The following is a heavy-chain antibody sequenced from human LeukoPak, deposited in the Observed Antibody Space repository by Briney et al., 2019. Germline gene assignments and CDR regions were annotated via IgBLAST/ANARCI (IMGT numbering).Heavy chain of an antibody. CDR3: ARRGSFDWLFLDRLDAFYGY. V-gene: IGHV4-34*01. D-gene: IGHD3-9*01. CDR2: INHSGST. CDR1: GGSFSGYY. J-gene: IGHJ4*02. Sequence: SETLSLTCAVYGGSFSGYYWSWIRQPPGKGLEWIGEINHSGSTNYNPSLKSRVTISVDTSKNQFSLKLSSVTAADTAVYYCARRGSFDWLFLDRLDAFYGYWGQGTLVTVSS.